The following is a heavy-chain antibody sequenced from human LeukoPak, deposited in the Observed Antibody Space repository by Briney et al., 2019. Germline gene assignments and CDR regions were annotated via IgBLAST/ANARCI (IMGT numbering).Heavy chain of an antibody. Sequence: SVKVSCKGSGGTFIRYSINWVGQAPGQGGEGMGGIIPMFGTANYAQKFQGRVKITTEESTRKDYMEMRKQRDGDTAVYYCARERAQYGDYGYFDLWGRGTLVTVSS. CDR1: GGTFIRYS. J-gene: IGHJ2*01. CDR2: IIPMFGTA. V-gene: IGHV1-69*05. D-gene: IGHD4-17*01. CDR3: ARERAQYGDYGYFDL.